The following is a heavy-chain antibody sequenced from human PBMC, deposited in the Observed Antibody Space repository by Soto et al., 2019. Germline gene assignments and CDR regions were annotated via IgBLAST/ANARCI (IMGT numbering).Heavy chain of an antibody. CDR1: GFTFSDYY. V-gene: IGHV3-11*01. CDR3: PGAYYYDIKAVDY. D-gene: IGHD3-22*01. J-gene: IGHJ4*02. Sequence: PGGSLRLSCAASGFTFSDYYMSWIRQAPGKGLEWVSYISSSGSTIYYADSVKGRFTISRDNAKKSLYLQMNSLRAEATAVYYCPGAYYYDIKAVDYWGQGTRGTVSP. CDR2: ISSSGSTI.